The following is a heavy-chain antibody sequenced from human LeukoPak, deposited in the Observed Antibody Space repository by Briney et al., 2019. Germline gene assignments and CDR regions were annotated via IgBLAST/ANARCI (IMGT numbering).Heavy chain of an antibody. Sequence: PSETLSLTCAVSGGSISSSNWWSWVRQPPGKGLEWIGEIYHSGSTNYNPSLKSRVTISVDKSKNQFSLKLSSVTAADTAVYYCARRVSSSWYVRYYFDYWGQGTLVTVSS. CDR3: ARRVSSSWYVRYYFDY. CDR1: GGSISSSNW. V-gene: IGHV4-4*02. D-gene: IGHD6-13*01. CDR2: IYHSGST. J-gene: IGHJ4*02.